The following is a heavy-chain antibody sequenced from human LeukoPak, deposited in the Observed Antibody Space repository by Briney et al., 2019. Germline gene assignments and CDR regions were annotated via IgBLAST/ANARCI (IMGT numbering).Heavy chain of an antibody. CDR1: GDSINSLDL. CDR2: MYLSGTT. D-gene: IGHD3-22*01. J-gene: IGHJ4*02. V-gene: IGHV4-4*02. CDR3: AGLVGRYSSGLYYYYFDY. Sequence: SETLSLTCTVSGDSINSLDLWSWVRQPPGKGLEWIGEMYLSGTTHSNPSVKSRVTISIDKSKNQFFLNLSSVTAADTAVHYCAGLVGRYSSGLYYYYFDYWGQGTLVTVSS.